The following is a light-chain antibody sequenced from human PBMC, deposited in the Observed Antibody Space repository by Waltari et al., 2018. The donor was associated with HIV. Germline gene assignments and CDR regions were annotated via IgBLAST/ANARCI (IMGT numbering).Light chain of an antibody. CDR1: SSDVGAYEY. J-gene: IGLJ1*01. Sequence: QSALTQPASVSGSPGQSITISCTGTSSDVGAYEYVSWYQQHPSKVPKLLIYDIYKRPSRISNHFSGSKSGNTASLTISGLQAEDEAAYYCASFTSGRLNVFGTGTKVTVL. V-gene: IGLV2-14*03. CDR2: DIY. CDR3: ASFTSGRLNV.